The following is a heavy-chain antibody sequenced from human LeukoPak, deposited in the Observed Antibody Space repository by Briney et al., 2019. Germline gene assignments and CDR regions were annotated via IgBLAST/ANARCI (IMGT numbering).Heavy chain of an antibody. CDR3: ARDPHCSSASCYAAFDI. CDR2: ISYDGSNK. D-gene: IGHD2-2*01. CDR1: GFTFSSYA. J-gene: IGHJ3*02. V-gene: IGHV3-30*04. Sequence: GGSLRLSCAASGFTFSSYAMHWVRQAPDKGLEWVAVISYDGSNKYYADSVRGRFTISRDNSKNTLYLQMNSPRAEDTAVYYCARDPHCSSASCYAAFDIWGQGTMVTVSS.